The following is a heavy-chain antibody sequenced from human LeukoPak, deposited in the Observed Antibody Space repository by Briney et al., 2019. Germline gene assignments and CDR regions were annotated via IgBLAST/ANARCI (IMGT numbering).Heavy chain of an antibody. CDR3: ARAGPRRDGYNRDY. Sequence: GGSLRLSCAASGFTFSSYSMNWVRQAPGRGLEWVSSIRFTGSYIYYADSVKGRFTISRDDAKNLLSLQMISLRVEDTAVYYCARAGPRRDGYNRDYWGQGTLVTVSS. D-gene: IGHD5-24*01. V-gene: IGHV3-21*01. J-gene: IGHJ4*02. CDR1: GFTFSSYS. CDR2: IRFTGSYI.